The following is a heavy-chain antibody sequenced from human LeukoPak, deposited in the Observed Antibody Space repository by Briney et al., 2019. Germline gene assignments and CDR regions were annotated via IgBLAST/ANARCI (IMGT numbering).Heavy chain of an antibody. Sequence: PSETLSLTCTVSGGSISSGGYYWSWIRQHPGKGLEWIGYIYYSGSTYYNPSLKSRVTISIDTSKNQFSLKLSSVTAADTAVYYCARVTHDCGDYYYFDYWGQGTLVTVSS. D-gene: IGHD4-17*01. CDR1: GGSISSGGYY. CDR3: ARVTHDCGDYYYFDY. V-gene: IGHV4-31*03. CDR2: IYYSGST. J-gene: IGHJ4*02.